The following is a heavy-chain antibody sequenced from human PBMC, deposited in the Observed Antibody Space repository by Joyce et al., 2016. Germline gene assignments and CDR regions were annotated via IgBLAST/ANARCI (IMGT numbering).Heavy chain of an antibody. CDR3: ARDWVVTPMARTFDL. J-gene: IGHJ3*01. CDR2: IIPVINKP. V-gene: IGHV1-69*08. Sequence: QVQLVQSGAEVKKPGSSVKVSCTASGGAFSGYTVSWIRQAPGQGLQWMGRIIPVINKPDYAQKFQGRVTITLDKSTSTAYLEVRSLRSEDSALYYCARDWVVTPMARTFDLWGQGTMVTVST. D-gene: IGHD2-21*02. CDR1: GGAFSGYT.